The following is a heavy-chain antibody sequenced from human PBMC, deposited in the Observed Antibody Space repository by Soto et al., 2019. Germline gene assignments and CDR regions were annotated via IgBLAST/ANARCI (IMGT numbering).Heavy chain of an antibody. CDR2: IRDGDAKT. J-gene: IGHJ5*02. V-gene: IGHV3-30*14. Sequence: VQLVESGGGVVQPGTSLRLSCAVSGFSLSHYVFHWVRQAPGQGLEWVAVIRDGDAKTNYATSVRGQFTVSRDMSKSTIFLQMNNLRVDDSAIYFCAREGDTHAFRGFDLWGQGTLVTVSS. D-gene: IGHD3-16*01. CDR3: AREGDTHAFRGFDL. CDR1: GFSLSHYV.